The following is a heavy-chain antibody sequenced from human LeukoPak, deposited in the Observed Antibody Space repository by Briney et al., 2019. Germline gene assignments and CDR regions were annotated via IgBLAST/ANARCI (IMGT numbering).Heavy chain of an antibody. CDR1: GYTFTGYY. CDR2: INPNSGGT. Sequence: GASVKVSCKASGYTFTGYYMHWVRQAPGQGLEWMGWINPNSGGTNYAQKFQGRVTMTRNTSISTAYMELSSLRSEDTAVYYCPRGPTPDIGVVPHFDYWGQGTLVTVSS. CDR3: PRGPTPDIGVVPHFDY. D-gene: IGHD2-2*01. V-gene: IGHV1-2*02. J-gene: IGHJ4*02.